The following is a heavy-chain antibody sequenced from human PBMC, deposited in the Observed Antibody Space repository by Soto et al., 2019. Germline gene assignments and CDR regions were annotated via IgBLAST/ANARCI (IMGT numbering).Heavy chain of an antibody. CDR1: GYTFTGYY. V-gene: IGHV1-2*02. J-gene: IGHJ4*01. CDR3: ARDRRYSRRGIIDY. Sequence: ASVKVSCKASGYTFTGYYMHWVRQAPGQGLEWMGWINPNSGGTNYAQKFQGRVTMTRDTSIGTAYIELSRLRSDDTAVYYCARDRRYSRRGIIDYWGQGTLVTVSS. D-gene: IGHD1-26*01. CDR2: INPNSGGT.